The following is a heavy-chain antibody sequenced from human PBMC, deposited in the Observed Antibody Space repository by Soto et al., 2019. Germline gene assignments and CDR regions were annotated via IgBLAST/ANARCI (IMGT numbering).Heavy chain of an antibody. D-gene: IGHD6-13*01. CDR1: GGSISSYY. J-gene: IGHJ5*02. Sequence: SETLSLTCTVSGGSISSYYWSCIRQPPGKRLEWIGYIYYSGSTNYNPSLKSRVTISVDTSKNQFSLKLSSVTAADTAVYYCARAVAAAGARSWFDPWGQGTLVTVSS. V-gene: IGHV4-59*01. CDR2: IYYSGST. CDR3: ARAVAAAGARSWFDP.